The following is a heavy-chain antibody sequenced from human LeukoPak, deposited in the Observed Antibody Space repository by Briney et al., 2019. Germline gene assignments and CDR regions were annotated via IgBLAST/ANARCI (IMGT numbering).Heavy chain of an antibody. D-gene: IGHD3-22*01. J-gene: IGHJ1*01. CDR1: GFTFSSYW. CDR3: ARDGSDYYDSSGYYYHLEYFQH. CDR2: IKQDGSEK. Sequence: GGSLRLSCAASGFTFSSYWMSWVRQAPGKGLEWVANIKQDGSEKYYVDSVKGRFTISRDNAKNSLYLQMNSLRAEDTAVYYCARDGSDYYDSSGYYYHLEYFQHWGQGTLVTVSS. V-gene: IGHV3-7*01.